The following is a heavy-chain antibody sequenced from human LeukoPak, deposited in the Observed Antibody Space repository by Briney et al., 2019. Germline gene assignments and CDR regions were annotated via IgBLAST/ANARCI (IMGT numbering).Heavy chain of an antibody. V-gene: IGHV3-11*01. CDR1: GFSFSDHY. Sequence: GGSLRLSCAASGFSFSDHYMSWIRQAPGKGLEGVSYISGSGNIMDYADFVKGRFTISRDNAKNSLYLQMNSLRADDTAVYYCARDLIAVVGVADYWGQGTLVTVSS. D-gene: IGHD1-26*01. J-gene: IGHJ4*02. CDR3: ARDLIAVVGVADY. CDR2: ISGSGNIM.